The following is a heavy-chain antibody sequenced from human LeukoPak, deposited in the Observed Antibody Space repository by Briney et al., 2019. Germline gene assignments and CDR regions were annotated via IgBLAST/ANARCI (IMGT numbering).Heavy chain of an antibody. V-gene: IGHV1-2*02. J-gene: IGHJ4*02. CDR1: GYTFSDYY. Sequence: GASVKVSCTASGYTFSDYYIHWLRQAPGQGLEWMGWINPNSGGTNYAQKFQGRVTMTRDTSISTAYMELSRLRSDDTAVYYCASIGNYGGNSYFDYWGQGTLVTVSS. CDR2: INPNSGGT. D-gene: IGHD4-23*01. CDR3: ASIGNYGGNSYFDY.